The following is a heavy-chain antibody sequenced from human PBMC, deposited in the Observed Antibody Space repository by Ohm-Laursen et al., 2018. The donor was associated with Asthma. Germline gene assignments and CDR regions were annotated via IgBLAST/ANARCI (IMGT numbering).Heavy chain of an antibody. CDR1: GYTLTELS. V-gene: IGHV1-24*01. Sequence: GASVKVSCKVSGYTLTELSMHWVRQAPGKGLEWMGGFDPEDGETIYAQKFQGRVTMTEDTSTDTAYMELRSLRSDDTAVYYCARTSTTVVTPNDYWGQGTLVTVSS. CDR3: ARTSTTVVTPNDY. D-gene: IGHD4-23*01. CDR2: FDPEDGET. J-gene: IGHJ4*02.